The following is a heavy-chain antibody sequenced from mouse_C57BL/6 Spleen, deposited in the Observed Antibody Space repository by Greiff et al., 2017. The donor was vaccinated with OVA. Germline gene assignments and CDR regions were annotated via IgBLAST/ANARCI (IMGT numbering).Heavy chain of an antibody. CDR2: IYPGDGDT. J-gene: IGHJ2*01. CDR1: GYAFSSSW. CDR3: ARSGGYYFDD. D-gene: IGHD3-2*02. Sequence: QVQLQQSGPELVKPGASVKISCKASGYAFSSSWMNWVKQRPGKGLEWIGRIYPGDGDTNYNGKFKGKATLTADKSSSTAYMQLSSLTSEDSAVYFCARSGGYYFDDWGQGTTLTVSS. V-gene: IGHV1-82*01.